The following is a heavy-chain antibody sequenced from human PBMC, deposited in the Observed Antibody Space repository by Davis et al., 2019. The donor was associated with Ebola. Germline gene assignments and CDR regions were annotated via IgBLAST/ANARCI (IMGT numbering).Heavy chain of an antibody. CDR3: AKRVPYYFDN. CDR1: GFTFSSSA. CDR2: ILPSGGTT. J-gene: IGHJ4*02. V-gene: IGHV3-23*01. Sequence: GESLKISCAASGFTFSSSAMTWVRQAPGKGLEWVSFILPSGGTTFSADSVKGRFTISRDNSKNTLFLQMNSLRAEDTAVYYCAKRVPYYFDNWGQGTLVTVSS.